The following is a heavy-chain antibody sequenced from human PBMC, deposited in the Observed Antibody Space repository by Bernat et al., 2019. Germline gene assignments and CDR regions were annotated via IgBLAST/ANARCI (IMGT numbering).Heavy chain of an antibody. CDR3: ARDPELRYSIPYYYYYYGMDV. CDR2: INPNSGCT. J-gene: IGHJ6*02. D-gene: IGHD3-9*01. V-gene: IGHV1-2*02. Sequence: QVQLVQSGAEVKKPGASVKVSCKASGYTFTGYYMHWVRQAPGQGLEWMGWINPNSGCTNYAQKFQGRVTMTRDTSISTAYMELSRLRSDDTAVYYCARDPELRYSIPYYYYYYGMDVWGQGTTVTVSS. CDR1: GYTFTGYY.